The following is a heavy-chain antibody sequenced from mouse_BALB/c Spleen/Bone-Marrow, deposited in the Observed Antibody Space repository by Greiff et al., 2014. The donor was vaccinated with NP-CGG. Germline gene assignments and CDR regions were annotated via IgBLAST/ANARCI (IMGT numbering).Heavy chain of an antibody. D-gene: IGHD2-14*01. Sequence: EVHLVESGAELVKPGASVKLSCTASGFNIKDTYMHWVKQRPEKSLDWIAMIDPANGITKYDPKFQGKATITADTSSNTSYLQRSRLTSEDAAFYYCGNYRYWYYFDYWGQGTTLTVSS. J-gene: IGHJ2*01. CDR2: IDPANGIT. V-gene: IGHV14-3*02. CDR1: GFNIKDTY. CDR3: GNYRYWYYFDY.